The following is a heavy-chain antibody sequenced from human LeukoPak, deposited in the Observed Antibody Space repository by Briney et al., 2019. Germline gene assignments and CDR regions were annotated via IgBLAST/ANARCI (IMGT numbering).Heavy chain of an antibody. V-gene: IGHV3-53*05. CDR2: IYSGGNT. CDR1: GFTVSSNY. D-gene: IGHD3-22*01. Sequence: GGSLRLSCAASGFTVSSNYMSWVRQAPGKGLEWVSFIYSGGNTHYSDSVTGRFTISRDNSKNTLYLQMNSLRAEDTAVYYCAKGGYSYDSSGHNYFDYWGQGTLVTVSS. CDR3: AKGGYSYDSSGHNYFDY. J-gene: IGHJ4*02.